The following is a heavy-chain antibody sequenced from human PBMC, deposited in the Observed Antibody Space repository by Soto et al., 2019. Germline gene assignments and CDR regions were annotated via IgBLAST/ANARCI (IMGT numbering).Heavy chain of an antibody. J-gene: IGHJ4*02. CDR3: AKSNNTGWFHFDY. Sequence: EVQLVESGGGLVQPGRSLRLSCAASGFTFDDYGMHWVRQGPGKGLEWVSGISWNSGSIGYAEFVKGRFTISRDNAKNSLYLQMSSLRAEDTALYFCAKSNNTGWFHFDYWGQGTLVTVSS. V-gene: IGHV3-9*01. CDR2: ISWNSGSI. D-gene: IGHD6-19*01. CDR1: GFTFDDYG.